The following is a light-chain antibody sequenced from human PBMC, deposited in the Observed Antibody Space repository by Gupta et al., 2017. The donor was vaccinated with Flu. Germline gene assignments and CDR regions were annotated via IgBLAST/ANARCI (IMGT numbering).Light chain of an antibody. J-gene: IGKJ1*01. CDR1: QSVSSN. V-gene: IGKV3-15*01. Sequence: EIVMTQSPATLSVSPGERATLSCRASQSVSSNLAWYQQKPGQAPRLLIYGASTRATGIPARFSGSGSGTEFTLTISSMQSEDFAGYYCQHRETFGQGTKVEIK. CDR2: GAS. CDR3: QHRET.